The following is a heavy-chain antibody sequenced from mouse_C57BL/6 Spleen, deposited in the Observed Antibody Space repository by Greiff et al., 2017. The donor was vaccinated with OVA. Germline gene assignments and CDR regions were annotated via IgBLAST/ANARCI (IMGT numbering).Heavy chain of an antibody. CDR3: ARQGDSYFDY. CDR1: GFTFSDYY. V-gene: IGHV5-12*01. J-gene: IGHJ2*01. D-gene: IGHD3-3*01. Sequence: EVQGVESGGGLVQPGGSLKLSCAASGFTFSDYYMYWVRQTPEKRLEWVAYISNGGGSTYYPDTVKGRFTISRDNAKNTLYLQMSRLKSEDTAMYYCARQGDSYFDYWGQGTTLTVSS. CDR2: ISNGGGST.